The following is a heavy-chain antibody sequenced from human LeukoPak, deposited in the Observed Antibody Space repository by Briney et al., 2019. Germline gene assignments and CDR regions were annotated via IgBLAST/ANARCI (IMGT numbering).Heavy chain of an antibody. D-gene: IGHD3-10*01. CDR3: AKELNPSITFYKGV. J-gene: IGHJ6*03. V-gene: IGHV3-23*01. Sequence: QPGGSLRLSCAASGFTFSNYAMSWVRQAPGKGLEWVSAISGSGGSIYYADSVKGRFTISRDNSKNTLYLQMNSLRAEDTAVYYCAKELNPSITFYKGVWGKGTTVTVSS. CDR2: ISGSGGSI. CDR1: GFTFSNYA.